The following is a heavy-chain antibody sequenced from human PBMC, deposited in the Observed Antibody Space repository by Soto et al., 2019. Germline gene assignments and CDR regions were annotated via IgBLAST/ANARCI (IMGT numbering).Heavy chain of an antibody. CDR2: ISGSGGST. V-gene: IGHV3-23*01. Sequence: AISGSGGSTYYADSVKGRFTISRDNSKNTLYLQMNSLRAEDTAVYYCAKNHNWNSPPLDPWGQGTLVTVSS. D-gene: IGHD1-7*01. CDR3: AKNHNWNSPPLDP. J-gene: IGHJ5*02.